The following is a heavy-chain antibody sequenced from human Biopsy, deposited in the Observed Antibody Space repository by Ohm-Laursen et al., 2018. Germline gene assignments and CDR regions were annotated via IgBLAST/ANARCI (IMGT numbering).Heavy chain of an antibody. CDR3: AAGDNTYKLLH. V-gene: IGHV3-69-1*02. D-gene: IGHD3-10*01. CDR1: GFTFSTYG. Sequence: LSLTCAASGFTFSTYGLNWVRQAPGRGLECVASITHAGFVYYEDSLKGRFTISRDNAKNSPFLQMNSLRIEDTAFYYCAAGDNTYKLLHWGQGTLVTVSS. CDR2: ITHAGFV. J-gene: IGHJ4*02.